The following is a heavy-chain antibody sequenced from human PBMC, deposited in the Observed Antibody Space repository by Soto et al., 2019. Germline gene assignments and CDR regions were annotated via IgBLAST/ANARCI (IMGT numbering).Heavy chain of an antibody. CDR3: AKERASIDY. CDR1: GGSISSYY. V-gene: IGHV4-59*01. CDR2: ISYTGTT. J-gene: IGHJ4*02. Sequence: PSETLSLTCTVSGGSISSYYWSWIRQPPGKGLEWIGYISYTGTTNYNPSLRSRVTMSVDTSKNQFSLNLSSVTAAGTAVYYCAKERASIDYWGQGTLVTVSS.